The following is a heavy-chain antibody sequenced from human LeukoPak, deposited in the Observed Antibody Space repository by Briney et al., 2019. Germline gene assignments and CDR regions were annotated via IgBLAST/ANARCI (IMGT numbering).Heavy chain of an antibody. Sequence: GGSMRLSCAASGLAFSAYKMHWVRQAPRKGLVWVSRISTDGYTTDYADFVQGRFTASRDNTKNTWSLEMNSLRAEDTAVYYCVVGGSPGYWGRGTLVTVSS. J-gene: IGHJ4*02. CDR1: GLAFSAYK. CDR3: VVGGSPGY. CDR2: ISTDGYTT. D-gene: IGHD2-15*01. V-gene: IGHV3-74*01.